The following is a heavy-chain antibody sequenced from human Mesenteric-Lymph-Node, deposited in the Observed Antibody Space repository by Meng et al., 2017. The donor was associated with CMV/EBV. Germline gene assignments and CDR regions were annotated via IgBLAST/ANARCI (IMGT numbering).Heavy chain of an antibody. CDR1: GFTFSNYG. CDR2: VYYDGGNK. J-gene: IGHJ3*02. D-gene: IGHD3-16*01. V-gene: IGHV3-33*01. CDR3: ARDRMGGIDAFGI. Sequence: GGSLRLSCAASGFTFSNYGMHWVREAPGKGLEWVAVVYYDGGNKYYADSVKGRFTISRDNSRNTLYLQMNTLRAEDTAVYNCARDRMGGIDAFGIWGQGTMVTVSS.